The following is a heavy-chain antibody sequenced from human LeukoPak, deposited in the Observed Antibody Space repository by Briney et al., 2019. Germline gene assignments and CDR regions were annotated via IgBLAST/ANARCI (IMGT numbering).Heavy chain of an antibody. D-gene: IGHD6-19*01. Sequence: ASVTVSFKASGYTFTGYYMHWVRQAPGQGLEWMGWINPNSGGTNYEQKFQGRVTMTRDTSISTAYMELSRLRSDDTAVYYCARENAAVAGQNGNWFDPWGQGTLVTVSS. CDR1: GYTFTGYY. J-gene: IGHJ5*02. CDR3: ARENAAVAGQNGNWFDP. V-gene: IGHV1-2*02. CDR2: INPNSGGT.